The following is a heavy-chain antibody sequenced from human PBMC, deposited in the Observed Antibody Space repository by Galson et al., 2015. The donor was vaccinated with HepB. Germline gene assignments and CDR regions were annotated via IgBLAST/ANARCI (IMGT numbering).Heavy chain of an antibody. CDR2: ISYDGSNK. J-gene: IGHJ6*02. D-gene: IGHD3-10*01. CDR3: ARDKSVLLWFGESYYYYGMDV. Sequence: SLRLSCAASGFTFSGYAMHWVRQAPGKGLEWVAVISYDGSNKYYADSVKGRFTISRDNSKNTLYLQMNSLRAEDTAVYYCARDKSVLLWFGESYYYYGMDVWGQGTTVTVSS. CDR1: GFTFSGYA. V-gene: IGHV3-30-3*01.